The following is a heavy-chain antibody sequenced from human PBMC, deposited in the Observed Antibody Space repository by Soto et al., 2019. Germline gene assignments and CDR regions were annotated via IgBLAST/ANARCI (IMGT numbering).Heavy chain of an antibody. V-gene: IGHV4-59*01. D-gene: IGHD4-4*01. J-gene: IGHJ4*02. CDR3: ARSHDSSNQFYFAY. CDR1: GGSISTNY. CDR2: IYYSGST. Sequence: SGTLSLTYTVSGGSISTNYWSWIRQPPGKGLEWIGYIYYSGSTHYNPSLKSRVTISVDTSKNQFSLKLTSVTAADTAVYYCARSHDSSNQFYFAYWGQGALVTVSS.